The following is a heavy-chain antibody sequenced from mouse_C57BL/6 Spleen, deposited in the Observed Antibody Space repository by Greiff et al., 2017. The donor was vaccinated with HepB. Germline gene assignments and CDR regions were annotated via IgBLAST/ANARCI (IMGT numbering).Heavy chain of an antibody. J-gene: IGHJ4*01. Sequence: QVQLQQSGAELARPGASVKLSCKASGYTFTSYGISWVKQRTGQGLEWIGEIYPRSGNTYYNEKFKGKATLTADKSSSTAYMELRSLTSEDSAVYFCARSRFITTVVEDYYAMDYWGQGTSVTVSS. D-gene: IGHD1-1*01. CDR2: IYPRSGNT. V-gene: IGHV1-81*01. CDR3: ARSRFITTVVEDYYAMDY. CDR1: GYTFTSYG.